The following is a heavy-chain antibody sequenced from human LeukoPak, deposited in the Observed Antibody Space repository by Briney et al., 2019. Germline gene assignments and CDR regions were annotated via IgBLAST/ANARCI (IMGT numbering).Heavy chain of an antibody. CDR1: GFTSSTYT. D-gene: IGHD3-3*01. J-gene: IGHJ4*02. Sequence: GGSLRLSCEVSGFTSSTYTMNWVRQAPGKGLELVANIKQDRSEKYYVDSVKGRFTISRDNAKNSLYLQMNSLRAEDTAVYYCARLREIPVFGVVTKSTSYFDYWGQGTLVTVSS. V-gene: IGHV3-7*01. CDR2: IKQDRSEK. CDR3: ARLREIPVFGVVTKSTSYFDY.